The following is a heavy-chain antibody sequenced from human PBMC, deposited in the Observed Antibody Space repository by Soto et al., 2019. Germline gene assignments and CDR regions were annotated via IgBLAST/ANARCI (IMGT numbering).Heavy chain of an antibody. CDR1: GFTVSSNY. CDR3: ARDFGSDATGYYGMDV. J-gene: IGHJ6*02. D-gene: IGHD3-10*01. V-gene: IGHV3-66*01. CDR2: IYSGGAI. Sequence: EVQVVESGGGLVQPGGSLRLSCAASGFTVSSNYMSWVRQTPGKGLEWDSLIYSGGAIVYADSVMGRFTVSRDNSRNTLYLQMNSLRAEDTAVYFCARDFGSDATGYYGMDVWGQGTTVTVSS.